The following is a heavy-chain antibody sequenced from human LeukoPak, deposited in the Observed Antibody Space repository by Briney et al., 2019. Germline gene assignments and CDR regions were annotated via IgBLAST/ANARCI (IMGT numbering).Heavy chain of an antibody. J-gene: IGHJ5*02. Sequence: ASVKVSCKASGYTFTGYYMHWVRQAPGQGLEWMGWINPNSGGTNYAQKFQGRVTMTRDTSISTAYMELSRLRSDDTAVYYCARDSNNRNYPNNWFDPWGQGTLVTVSS. CDR1: GYTFTGYY. D-gene: IGHD1-7*01. CDR2: INPNSGGT. V-gene: IGHV1-2*02. CDR3: ARDSNNRNYPNNWFDP.